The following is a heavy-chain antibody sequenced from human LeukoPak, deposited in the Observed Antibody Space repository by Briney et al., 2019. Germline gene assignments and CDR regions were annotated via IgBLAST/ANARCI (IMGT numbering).Heavy chain of an antibody. J-gene: IGHJ4*02. V-gene: IGHV3-30*18. CDR2: ISFDGSDK. CDR3: AKEGWRFLPYY. D-gene: IGHD2-2*01. CDR1: GVTFSTYG. Sequence: PGRSLTLSCAASGVTFSTYGMHWVRQAPDKGLEWVAVISFDGSDKYYAGSVKGRFTISRDNSKNTLYLQMNSLRAEDTAVYYCAKEGWRFLPYYWGQGTLVTVSS.